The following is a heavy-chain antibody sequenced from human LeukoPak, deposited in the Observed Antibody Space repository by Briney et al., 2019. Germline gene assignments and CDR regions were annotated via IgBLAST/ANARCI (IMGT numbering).Heavy chain of an antibody. Sequence: PSETLSLTCDVSGDSISSGYYWGWIRQPPGEGLEWIGSIYHSGSTTYNPSLKGRVTLSADTSKNQFSLQVRSVTAADTAVYYCARNSSGWFFDYWGQGTLVTVSS. D-gene: IGHD6-19*01. CDR2: IYHSGST. J-gene: IGHJ4*02. V-gene: IGHV4-38-2*01. CDR3: ARNSSGWFFDY. CDR1: GDSISSGYY.